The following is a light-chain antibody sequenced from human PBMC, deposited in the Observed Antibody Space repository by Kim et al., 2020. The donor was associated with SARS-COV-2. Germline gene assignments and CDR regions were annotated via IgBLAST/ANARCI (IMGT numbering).Light chain of an antibody. V-gene: IGKV3-15*01. J-gene: IGKJ4*01. CDR1: QSVTIH. CDR2: AAS. CDR3: QQYKHWPLT. Sequence: EIVMTQSPATLSVSPGERATLSCGASQSVTIHLAWYQQQPGQAPRLLIYAASTRAPGIPARFSGSGSETEFSLTIDSLQSEDFAVYYCQQYKHWPLTFGGGTKVDIK.